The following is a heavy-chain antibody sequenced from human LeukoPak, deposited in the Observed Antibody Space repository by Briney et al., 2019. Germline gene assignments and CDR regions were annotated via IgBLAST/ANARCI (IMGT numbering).Heavy chain of an antibody. Sequence: GRSLRLSCVASGFIFSSYWMSWVRQTPGKGLEWVANIKEDGSEKYYVDSVKGRFTISRDNAQNSLYLQMNSLRVEDTAIYYCASNLASSFHIWGQGKMVIVSS. J-gene: IGHJ3*02. D-gene: IGHD3-10*01. CDR1: GFIFSSYW. CDR2: IKEDGSEK. CDR3: ASNLASSFHI. V-gene: IGHV3-7*01.